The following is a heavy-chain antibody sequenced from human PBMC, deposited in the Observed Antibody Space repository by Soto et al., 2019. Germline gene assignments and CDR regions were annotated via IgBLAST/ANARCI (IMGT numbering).Heavy chain of an antibody. D-gene: IGHD2-15*01. Sequence: EVQLLESGGGLVQPGGSLRLSCEASGFTFSDYVMNWVRQGPGKGLEWVSTIGGAYDTYYADSVKGRFTISRDNSKSTLFLQMNNLRAEDTALYFCAKDGTTGGQHYYGMDVWGPGTTVTVSS. CDR2: IGGAYDT. J-gene: IGHJ6*02. V-gene: IGHV3-23*01. CDR3: AKDGTTGGQHYYGMDV. CDR1: GFTFSDYV.